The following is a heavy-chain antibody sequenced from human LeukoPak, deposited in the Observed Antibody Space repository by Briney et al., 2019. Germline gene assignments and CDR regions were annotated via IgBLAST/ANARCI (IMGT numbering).Heavy chain of an antibody. CDR2: IYPDDSDT. CDR1: GDTFSNYW. J-gene: IGHJ4*02. D-gene: IGHD6-13*01. V-gene: IGHV5-51*01. Sequence: GESLKISCKGSGDTFSNYWIGWVRQLPGKGLEWMGIIYPDDSDTRYSPSFQGQVTISADKSISTAYLQWSSLKASDTAMYYCERLPDSNNWFGHFDYWGQGTLVTVSS. CDR3: ERLPDSNNWFGHFDY.